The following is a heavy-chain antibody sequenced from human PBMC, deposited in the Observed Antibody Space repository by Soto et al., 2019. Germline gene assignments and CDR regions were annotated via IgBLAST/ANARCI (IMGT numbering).Heavy chain of an antibody. Sequence: EVQLLESGGGLVQPGGSLRLSCAASGFTFSTSAMSWVRQAPGKGLEWVSAISGSGGNTYYADSVKGRFTISRDNSKNTLYLQMNSLRAEDTAVYYCAKGHDFWSGYLNNAFDIWGQGTMVTVSS. CDR2: ISGSGGNT. V-gene: IGHV3-23*01. J-gene: IGHJ3*02. D-gene: IGHD3-3*01. CDR3: AKGHDFWSGYLNNAFDI. CDR1: GFTFSTSA.